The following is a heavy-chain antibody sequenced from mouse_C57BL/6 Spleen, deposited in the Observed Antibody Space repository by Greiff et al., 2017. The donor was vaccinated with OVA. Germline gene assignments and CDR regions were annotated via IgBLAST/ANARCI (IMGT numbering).Heavy chain of an antibody. CDR1: GYAFTNYL. D-gene: IGHD2-2*01. Sequence: VQLKESGAELVRPGTSVKVSCKASGYAFTNYLLEWVKQRPGQGLEWIGVINPGSGGTNYNEKFKGKATLTADKSSSTAYMQLSSLTSEDSAVYFCAVGLAFAYWGQGTLVTVSA. CDR3: AVGLAFAY. V-gene: IGHV1-54*01. CDR2: INPGSGGT. J-gene: IGHJ3*01.